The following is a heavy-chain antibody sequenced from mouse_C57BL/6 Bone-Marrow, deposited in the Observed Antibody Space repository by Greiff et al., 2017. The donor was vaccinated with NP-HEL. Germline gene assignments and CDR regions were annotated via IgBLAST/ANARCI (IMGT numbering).Heavy chain of an antibody. V-gene: IGHV1-69*01. J-gene: IGHJ1*03. D-gene: IGHD2-4*01. CDR2: IDPSDSYT. Sequence: QVQLQQPGAELVMPGASVKLSCKASGYTFTSYWMHWVKQRPGQGLEWIGEIDPSDSYTNYNQKFKGKSTLTVDKSSSTAYMQLSSLTSEDSAVYKCAKCDYDGYFVIWGTGATVTVSS. CDR3: AKCDYDGYFVI. CDR1: GYTFTSYW.